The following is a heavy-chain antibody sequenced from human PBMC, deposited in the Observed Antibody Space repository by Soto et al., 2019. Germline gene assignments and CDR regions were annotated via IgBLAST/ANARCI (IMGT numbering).Heavy chain of an antibody. D-gene: IGHD1-26*01. V-gene: IGHV3-23*01. CDR3: ARSKPAIVGGPGRTFDI. CDR2: FSGSFSTT. J-gene: IGHJ3*02. Sequence: VQLLESGGGLVQPGGSLRLSCAASGFTLSSYAVSWVRQAPGKGLKWVSAFSGSFSTTYLADSVRGRFAISSDRSKNMLYLEMNNLRAEDTALYFCARSKPAIVGGPGRTFDIWGQGTMVTVSS. CDR1: GFTLSSYA.